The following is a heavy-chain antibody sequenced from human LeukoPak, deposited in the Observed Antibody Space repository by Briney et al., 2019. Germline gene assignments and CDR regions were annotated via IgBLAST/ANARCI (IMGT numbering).Heavy chain of an antibody. CDR3: ARDHPGSNSLDY. V-gene: IGHV3-74*01. J-gene: IGHJ4*02. CDR2: LRTDGQKK. Sequence: GESLRLSCAASGFTFSNYWMHWLRQPPGKGLEWASRLRTDGQKKSYADSVKGRFTISRDNDKNTVYLQMNSVRVEDTAVYYCARDHPGSNSLDYWGQGTLVTVSS. CDR1: GFTFSNYW. D-gene: IGHD4-11*01.